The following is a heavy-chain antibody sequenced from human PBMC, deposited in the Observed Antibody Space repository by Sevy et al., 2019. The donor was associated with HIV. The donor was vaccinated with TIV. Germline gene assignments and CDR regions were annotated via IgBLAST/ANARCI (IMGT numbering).Heavy chain of an antibody. CDR3: ARDHVKDGDLGDYYYFAMDV. CDR2: ISSSSSYT. CDR1: GFTFSDYY. D-gene: IGHD4-17*01. V-gene: IGHV3-11*05. Sequence: GGSLRLSCAASGFTFSDYYMSWIRQAPGKGLEWVSYISSSSSYTNYADSVKGRFTISRDNAKNSLYLQMNSLRAEDTAVYYCARDHVKDGDLGDYYYFAMDVWGQGTTVTVSS. J-gene: IGHJ6*02.